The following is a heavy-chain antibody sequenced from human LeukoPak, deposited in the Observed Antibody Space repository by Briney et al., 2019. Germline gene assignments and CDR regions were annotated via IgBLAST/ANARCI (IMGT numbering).Heavy chain of an antibody. Sequence: PSETLSLTCTVSGGSICSYYWSWIRQPPGKGLEWIGYIHYSGSTNYNPSLKSRVTISVDTSKNQFSLKLSSVTAADTAVYYCARSTYYYDSSGYLDYYYYMDVWGKGTTVTVSS. CDR3: ARSTYYYDSSGYLDYYYYMDV. J-gene: IGHJ6*03. CDR1: GGSICSYY. CDR2: IHYSGST. D-gene: IGHD3-22*01. V-gene: IGHV4-59*01.